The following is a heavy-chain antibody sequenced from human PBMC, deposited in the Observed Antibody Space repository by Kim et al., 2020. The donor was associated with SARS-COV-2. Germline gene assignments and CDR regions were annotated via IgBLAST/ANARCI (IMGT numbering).Heavy chain of an antibody. V-gene: IGHV3-21*01. CDR2: ISSSSSYI. D-gene: IGHD2-15*01. CDR1: GFTFSSYS. CDR3: ARDPLGVVVAATQRYWYFDL. J-gene: IGHJ2*01. Sequence: GGSLRLSCAASGFTFSSYSMNWVRQAPGKGLEWVSSISSSSSYIYYADSVKGRFTISRDNAKNSLYLQMNSLRAEDTAVYYCARDPLGVVVAATQRYWYFDLWGRGTLVTVSS.